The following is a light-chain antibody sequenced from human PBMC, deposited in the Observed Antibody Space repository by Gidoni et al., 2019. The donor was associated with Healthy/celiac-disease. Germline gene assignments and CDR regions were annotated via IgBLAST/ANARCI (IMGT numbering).Light chain of an antibody. V-gene: IGLV1-47*01. J-gene: IGLJ2*01. CDR3: AAWDDSLSAVV. CDR1: SSNIGSNY. Sequence: QSVLTQPPSASGTPGQRVTISFSGSSSNIGSNYVYWYQQLPGTAPKLLLYRNNQPPSGVPDRFSGSKSGTSASLAISGLRAEDEADYYCAAWDDSLSAVVFGGGTKLTVL. CDR2: RNN.